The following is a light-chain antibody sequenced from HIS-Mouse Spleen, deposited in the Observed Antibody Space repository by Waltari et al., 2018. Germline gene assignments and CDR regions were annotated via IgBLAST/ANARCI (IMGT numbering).Light chain of an antibody. J-gene: IGKJ4*01. CDR3: LQHNSYPLT. V-gene: IGKV1-17*03. Sequence: DIQMTQSPSAMSASVGDRVTLTCRASQGISNYLAWFQQNPGKVPKRLIYAASSLQSGVLSRFSGSGAGTGFTLTISSLQPEDFATYYCLQHNSYPLTFGGGTKVEIK. CDR2: AAS. CDR1: QGISNY.